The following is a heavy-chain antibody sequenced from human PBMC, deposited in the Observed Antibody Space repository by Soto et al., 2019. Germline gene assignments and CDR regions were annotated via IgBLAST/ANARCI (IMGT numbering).Heavy chain of an antibody. CDR3: ARAHPSYDILTGYSLVTYCFDY. D-gene: IGHD3-9*01. Sequence: SETLSLTCTVSGVSISSYYWSWIRQPPGKGLEWIGYIYYSGSTNYNPSLKSRVTISVDTSKNQFSLKLSSVTAADTAVYYCARAHPSYDILTGYSLVTYCFDYWGQGTLVTVSS. J-gene: IGHJ4*02. CDR1: GVSISSYY. V-gene: IGHV4-59*01. CDR2: IYYSGST.